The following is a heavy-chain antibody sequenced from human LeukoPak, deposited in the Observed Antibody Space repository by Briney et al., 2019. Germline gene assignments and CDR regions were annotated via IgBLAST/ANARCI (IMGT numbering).Heavy chain of an antibody. D-gene: IGHD3-3*01. CDR1: GYTFTTYV. V-gene: IGHV1-18*01. CDR3: ARDVRFLECIDTTNDGFDI. Sequence: GAAVTVSRKASGYTFTTYVLSWVRQAPRQGLEWMGWTCPYKGNTNYEQTPQGRVTMPTDTSTSTAYMVLRSLRSDDTAVYYCARDVRFLECIDTTNDGFDIWGQGTMGTVSS. J-gene: IGHJ3*02. CDR2: TCPYKGNT.